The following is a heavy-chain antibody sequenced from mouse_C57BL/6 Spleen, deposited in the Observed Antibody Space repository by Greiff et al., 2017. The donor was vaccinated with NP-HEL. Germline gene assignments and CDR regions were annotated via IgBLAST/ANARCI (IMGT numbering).Heavy chain of an antibody. D-gene: IGHD2-5*01. CDR3: ASGPYSTYGGYFDY. CDR1: GYTFTSYW. J-gene: IGHJ2*01. CDR2: IDPSDSYT. V-gene: IGHV1-50*01. Sequence: QVQLKQSGAELVKPGASVKLSCKASGYTFTSYWMQWVKQRPGQGLEWIGEIDPSDSYTNYNQKFKGKATLTVDTSSSTAYMQLSSLTSEDSAVYYCASGPYSTYGGYFDYWGQGTTLTVSS.